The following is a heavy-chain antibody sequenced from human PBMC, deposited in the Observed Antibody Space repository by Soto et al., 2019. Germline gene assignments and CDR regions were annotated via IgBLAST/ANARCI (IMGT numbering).Heavy chain of an antibody. CDR2: TRNKANSYTT. J-gene: IGHJ4*02. Sequence: PGGSLRLSCAASGFTFSDHYMDWVRQAPGKGLEWVGRTRNKANSYTTEYSASVKGRFTISGDDSKNSLYLQMNSLKAEDTAVYYCARVEGSGSYYFDYWGQGTLVTVSS. V-gene: IGHV3-72*01. CDR1: GFTFSDHY. D-gene: IGHD1-26*01. CDR3: ARVEGSGSYYFDY.